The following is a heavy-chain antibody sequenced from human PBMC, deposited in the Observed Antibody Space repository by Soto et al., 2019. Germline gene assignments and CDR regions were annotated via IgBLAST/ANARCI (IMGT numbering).Heavy chain of an antibody. CDR3: ARRPKRGSYSWCFDY. D-gene: IGHD1-26*01. CDR1: GGSITSNAYY. J-gene: IGHJ4*02. CDR2: IYYSGSA. V-gene: IGHV4-39*01. Sequence: SETLSLTGTVSGGSITSNAYYWGWIRQPPGKGLEWLGYIYYSGSASYNPSLKSRVTMSVDTSKNQFSLKLSSVTAADTAVYYCARRPKRGSYSWCFDYWGQGTLVTVSS.